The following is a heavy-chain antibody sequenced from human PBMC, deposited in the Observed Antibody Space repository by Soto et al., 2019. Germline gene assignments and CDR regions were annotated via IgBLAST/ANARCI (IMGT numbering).Heavy chain of an antibody. V-gene: IGHV1-69*01. J-gene: IGHJ6*02. CDR2: IIPIPGTA. D-gene: IGHD2-2*01. Sequence: QVQLVQSGAEVKKPGSSVKVSCKASGGTFGSYAISWVRQAPGQGLEWMGGIIPIPGTANYAQKFQGRVTIAADESTSTAYIELSSLRSEDPAVYYCARSEGSSTSLEIYYYYYYGMDVWGQGTTVTVSS. CDR3: ARSEGSSTSLEIYYYYYYGMDV. CDR1: GGTFGSYA.